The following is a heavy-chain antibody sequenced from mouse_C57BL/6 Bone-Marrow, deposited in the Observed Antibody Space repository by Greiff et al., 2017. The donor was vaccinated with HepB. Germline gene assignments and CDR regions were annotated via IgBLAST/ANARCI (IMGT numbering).Heavy chain of an antibody. CDR1: GYTFTSYW. CDR2: IDPNSGGT. J-gene: IGHJ3*01. Sequence: VQLQQPGAELVKPGASVKLSCKASGYTFTSYWMHWVKQRPGRGLEWIGRIDPNSGGTKYNEKFKSKAILTADKSSSTAYMELRSLTSEDSAVYYCTRWRLRRFAYWGQGTLVTVSA. D-gene: IGHD2-4*01. CDR3: TRWRLRRFAY. V-gene: IGHV1-62-3*01.